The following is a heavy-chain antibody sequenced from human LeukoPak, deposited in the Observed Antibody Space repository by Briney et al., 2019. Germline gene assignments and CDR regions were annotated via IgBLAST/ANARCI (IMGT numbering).Heavy chain of an antibody. CDR1: GGSISSGGYY. CDR2: IYYSGST. J-gene: IGHJ4*02. CDR3: ARLASGSYGPLTPFDY. D-gene: IGHD1-26*01. V-gene: IGHV4-61*08. Sequence: PSETLSPTCTVSGGSISSGGYYWSWIRQPPGKGLEWIGDIYYSGSTNYNPSLKSRVTISVDTSKNQFSLRLSSVTAADTAVYYSARLASGSYGPLTPFDYWGQGTLVTVSS.